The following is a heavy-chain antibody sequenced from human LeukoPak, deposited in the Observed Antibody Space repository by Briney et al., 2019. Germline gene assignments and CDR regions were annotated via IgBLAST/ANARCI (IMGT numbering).Heavy chain of an antibody. V-gene: IGHV4-61*02. D-gene: IGHD2-21*01. CDR1: GGSIRSGNYY. Sequence: PSQTLSLTCTVSGGSIRSGNYYWSWIRQPAGKGLEWIGRIYTSGSTNYNPSLKSRITISVYTSKNQLSLILSSVTAADTAVYYCATTRDYYGMDVWGQGTTVTVSS. CDR3: ATTRDYYGMDV. J-gene: IGHJ6*02. CDR2: IYTSGST.